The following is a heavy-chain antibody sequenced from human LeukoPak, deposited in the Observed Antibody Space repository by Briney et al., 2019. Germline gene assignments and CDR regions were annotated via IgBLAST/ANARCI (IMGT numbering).Heavy chain of an antibody. CDR1: GGSFSGYY. V-gene: IGHV4-34*01. CDR2: INHSGST. CDR3: ARGLRDNSSWYYFDY. J-gene: IGHJ4*02. Sequence: SETLSLTCAVYGGSFSGYYWSWIRQPPGKGLEWIGEINHSGSTNYNPSLKSRVTISVDTSKNQFSLKLSSVTAADTAVYYCARGLRDNSSWYYFDYWGQGTLVTVSS. D-gene: IGHD6-13*01.